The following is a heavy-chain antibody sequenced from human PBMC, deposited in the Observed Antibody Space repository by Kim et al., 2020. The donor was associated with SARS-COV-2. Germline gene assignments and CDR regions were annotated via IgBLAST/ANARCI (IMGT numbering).Heavy chain of an antibody. CDR3: ARLGGRTSQLDY. Sequence: YANSVKGRFTLSRDNAKNSLYMQMNSLRAEDTAVYYCARLGGRTSQLDYWGQGTLVTVSS. V-gene: IGHV3-11*06. J-gene: IGHJ4*02. D-gene: IGHD2-2*01.